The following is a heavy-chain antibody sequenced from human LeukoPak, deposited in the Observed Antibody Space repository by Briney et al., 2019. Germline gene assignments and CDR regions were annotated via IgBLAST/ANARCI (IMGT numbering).Heavy chain of an antibody. V-gene: IGHV4-30-4*01. Sequence: SETLSLTCTVSGGSISSGDYYWSWIRQPPGKGLEWIGYIYYSGSTYYNPSLKSRVTISVDTSKNQFSLKLSSVTAADTAVYYCARGAVPYLNWFDHWGQGTLVTVSS. CDR3: ARGAVPYLNWFDH. CDR2: IYYSGST. J-gene: IGHJ5*02. CDR1: GGSISSGDYY.